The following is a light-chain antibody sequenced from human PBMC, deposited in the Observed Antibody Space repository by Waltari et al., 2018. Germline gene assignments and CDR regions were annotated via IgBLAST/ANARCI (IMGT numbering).Light chain of an antibody. CDR3: QHYLRLPVT. CDR1: QSVSRS. J-gene: IGKJ1*01. Sequence: EIELTQSPGTLSLSLGERATVSCRASQSVSRSLAWYQQTPGKAPRLLIYGASIRATGIPDRFSGSGSGTDFSLTISRLEPDDFAVYYCQHYLRLPVTFGQGTTVEI. V-gene: IGKV3-20*01. CDR2: GAS.